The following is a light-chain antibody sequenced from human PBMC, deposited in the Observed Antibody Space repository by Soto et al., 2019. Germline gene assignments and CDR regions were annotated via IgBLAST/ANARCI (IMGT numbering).Light chain of an antibody. CDR2: GAS. J-gene: IGKJ2*01. CDR3: QQYGSSPAYT. Sequence: EIVLTQSPGTLSLSPGERATLSCRASQSVSSSYLAWYQQKPGQAPRLLIYGASSRATGIPDRFSGSGSGTDFPLTISRLEPEDFAVYYCQQYGSSPAYTFGQGTKLELK. V-gene: IGKV3-20*01. CDR1: QSVSSSY.